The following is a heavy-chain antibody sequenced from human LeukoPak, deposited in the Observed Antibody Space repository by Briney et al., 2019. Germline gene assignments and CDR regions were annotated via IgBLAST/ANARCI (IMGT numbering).Heavy chain of an antibody. CDR2: ISGTSSYI. CDR1: GFTFSSYS. V-gene: IGHV3-21*03. CDR3: ARRFDS. J-gene: IGHJ4*02. Sequence: KAGGSLRLSCAASGFTFSSYSLNWVRQAPGKGLEWVSSISGTSSYIYYADSAKGRFTISRDNAKNSLYQQMNGLRVEDTAVYYCARRFDSWGQGTLVTVSS.